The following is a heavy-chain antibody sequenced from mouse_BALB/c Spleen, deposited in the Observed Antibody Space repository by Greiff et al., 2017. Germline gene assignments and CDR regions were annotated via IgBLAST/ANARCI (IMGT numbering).Heavy chain of an antibody. D-gene: IGHD4-1*01. Sequence: EVQRVESGAELVKPGASVKLSCTASGFNIKDTYMHWVKQRPEQGLEWIGRIDPANGNTKYDPKFQGKATITADTSSNTAYLQLSSLTSEDTAVYYCARWDRLDYWGQGTTLTVSS. CDR3: ARWDRLDY. J-gene: IGHJ2*01. CDR1: GFNIKDTY. V-gene: IGHV14-3*02. CDR2: IDPANGNT.